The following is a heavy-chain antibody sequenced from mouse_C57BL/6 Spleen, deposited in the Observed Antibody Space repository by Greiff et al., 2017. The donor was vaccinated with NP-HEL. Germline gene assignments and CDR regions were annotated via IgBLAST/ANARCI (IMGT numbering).Heavy chain of an antibody. Sequence: QVQLQQPGAELVRPGSSVKLSCKASGYTFTSYWMDWVKQRPGQGLEWIGNIYPSDSETHYNQKFKDKATLTVDKSSSTAYMQLSSLTAEDSAVYYCARESNYHAYWGQGTLVTVSA. CDR3: ARESNYHAY. J-gene: IGHJ3*01. D-gene: IGHD2-5*01. CDR2: IYPSDSET. V-gene: IGHV1-61*01. CDR1: GYTFTSYW.